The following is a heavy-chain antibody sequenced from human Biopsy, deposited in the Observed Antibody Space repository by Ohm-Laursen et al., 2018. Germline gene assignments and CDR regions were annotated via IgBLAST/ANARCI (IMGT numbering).Heavy chain of an antibody. Sequence: ETLSLTCNVSGGSISSYYWSWIRQSPGKGLEWIGFTFYSGSTYYNPSLKSRTTISVDSSKNQFSLRLRSVTAADTAVYYCARGGNGYNYVTPGTWFDPWGRGTPVTVSS. CDR2: TFYSGST. V-gene: IGHV4-59*01. CDR3: ARGGNGYNYVTPGTWFDP. CDR1: GGSISSYY. J-gene: IGHJ5*02. D-gene: IGHD5-24*01.